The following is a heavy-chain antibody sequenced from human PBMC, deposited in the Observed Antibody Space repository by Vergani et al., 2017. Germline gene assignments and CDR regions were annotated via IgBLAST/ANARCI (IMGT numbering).Heavy chain of an antibody. D-gene: IGHD5-24*01. CDR3: ARETDMGSSVSYNYNSMDG. Sequence: QVQLVESGGGLVKPGGSLRLSCAASGFTFSDHYMSWVRQAPGKGLEWISYMSSGDSIYYADSVKGRFTVSRDNTKNTLYLQMNSLRAEDTAVYYCARETDMGSSVSYNYNSMDGWGQGTTVSVSS. J-gene: IGHJ6*02. CDR1: GFTFSDHY. V-gene: IGHV3-11*04. CDR2: MSSGDSI.